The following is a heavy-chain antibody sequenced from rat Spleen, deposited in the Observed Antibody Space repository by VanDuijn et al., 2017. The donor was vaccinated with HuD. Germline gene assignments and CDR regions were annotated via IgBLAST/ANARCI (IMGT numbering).Heavy chain of an antibody. Sequence: EVQLVESGGGLVQPGRSLKLSCAASGFTFSDYYMAWVRQAPKKGLEWVASISYEGSSTYYGDSVKGRFTISRDNAKSTLYLQMNSLRSEDTATNYCARFQDYVDYWGQRVMVTVSP. J-gene: IGHJ2*01. CDR2: ISYEGSST. CDR3: ARFQDYVDY. CDR1: GFTFSDYY. V-gene: IGHV5-22*01.